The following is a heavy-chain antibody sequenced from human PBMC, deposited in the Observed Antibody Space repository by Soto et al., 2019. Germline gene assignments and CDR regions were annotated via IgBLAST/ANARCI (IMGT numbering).Heavy chain of an antibody. D-gene: IGHD3-9*01. Sequence: QVQLVESGGGVVQPGRSLRLSCEASGFTFSSYGMHWVGQAPGKGLEWVAVISYDGSNKYYADSVKGRFTISRDNSKNTLYLQMNSLRAEDTAVYYCAKDSGILTFDYWGQGTLVTVSS. J-gene: IGHJ4*02. CDR3: AKDSGILTFDY. CDR2: ISYDGSNK. V-gene: IGHV3-30*18. CDR1: GFTFSSYG.